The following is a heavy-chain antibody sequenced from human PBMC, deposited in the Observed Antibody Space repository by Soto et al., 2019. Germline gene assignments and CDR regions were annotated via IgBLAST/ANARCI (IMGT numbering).Heavy chain of an antibody. V-gene: IGHV1-8*01. CDR1: GHTLASYD. J-gene: IGHJ5*01. Sequence: QVQLVQSGAEVRKPGASVKVSCKASGHTLASYDINWVRQATGQGLEWMGWMTPDSGDTGYAQKFQGRVTMTWDTSITTAYMELSSLRSDDTAVYDCATEPFYGWFDSWGQGTLVTVSS. D-gene: IGHD3-16*01. CDR2: MTPDSGDT. CDR3: ATEPFYGWFDS.